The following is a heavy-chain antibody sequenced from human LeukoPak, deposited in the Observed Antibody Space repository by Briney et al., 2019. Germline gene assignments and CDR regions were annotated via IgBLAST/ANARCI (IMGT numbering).Heavy chain of an antibody. CDR2: ISSDGTNT. V-gene: IGHV3-74*01. J-gene: IGHJ4*02. CDR3: ARDPGHSNYINDY. CDR1: GFTFSNYW. D-gene: IGHD4-11*01. Sequence: PGGSLRLSCAASGFTFSNYWMHWVCQSPGKGLVWVSRISSDGTNTNYADSVKGRFTISRDNAENTLYLQMTSLRAEDTAVYYCARDPGHSNYINDYWGQGTLVTVSS.